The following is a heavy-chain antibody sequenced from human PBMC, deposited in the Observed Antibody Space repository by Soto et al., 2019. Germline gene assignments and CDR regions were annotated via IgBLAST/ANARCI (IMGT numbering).Heavy chain of an antibody. J-gene: IGHJ4*02. CDR3: ARREYDYGSNYYYFEY. CDR2: VDQHGSEK. CDR1: GFMFTSYS. Sequence: GGSLRLSCAASGFMFTSYSMSCVHQAPGKGLEWVTNVDQHGSEKKCVDSGKGRFTIARDNSKNSVSMQMDSLREEDTAVCYCARREYDYGSNYYYFEYYAQGTVVTVSS. D-gene: IGHD3-3*01. V-gene: IGHV3-7*03.